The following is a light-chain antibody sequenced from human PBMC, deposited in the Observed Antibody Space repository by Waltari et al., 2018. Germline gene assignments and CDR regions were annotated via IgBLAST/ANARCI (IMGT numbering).Light chain of an antibody. Sequence: DIKITKTHSTKTTSVENKVTINRRASQSILTWLAWYQQKPGKAPRLLMYKASSLQSGVPSRFSGSGSGTEFTLTISSLEPDDFATYYCQQYNTYSPGPTFGGGTKVEIK. CDR2: KAS. V-gene: IGKV1-5*03. CDR3: QQYNTYSPGPT. J-gene: IGKJ4*01. CDR1: QSILTW.